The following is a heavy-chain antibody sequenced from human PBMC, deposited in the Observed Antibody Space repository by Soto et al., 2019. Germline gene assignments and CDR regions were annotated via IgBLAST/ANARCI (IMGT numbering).Heavy chain of an antibody. D-gene: IGHD2-2*01. Sequence: PSETLSLTCDVYGWSFSGYYWSWIRQPPGKGLEWIGEINHSGSTNYNPSLNSRVTISVDTSKNQFSLKLSSVTAADTAVYYCARGGDIVVVPAAMNYYYYGMDVWGQGTTVTVSS. CDR1: GWSFSGYY. V-gene: IGHV4-34*01. CDR2: INHSGST. CDR3: ARGGDIVVVPAAMNYYYYGMDV. J-gene: IGHJ6*02.